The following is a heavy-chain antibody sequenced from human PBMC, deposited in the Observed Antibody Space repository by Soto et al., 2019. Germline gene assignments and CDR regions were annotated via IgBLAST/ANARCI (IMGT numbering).Heavy chain of an antibody. J-gene: IGHJ4*02. D-gene: IGHD4-17*01. Sequence: SSISYADSVRGRFTISRDNAKNTLFLQMNSLRAEDTGVYFCARDRLVNYGDSPLPYWGQGTLVTVPS. V-gene: IGHV3-21*01. CDR3: ARDRLVNYGDSPLPY. CDR2: SSI.